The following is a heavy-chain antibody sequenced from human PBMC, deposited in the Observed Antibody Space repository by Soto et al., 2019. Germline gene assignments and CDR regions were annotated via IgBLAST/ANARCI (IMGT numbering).Heavy chain of an antibody. CDR1: GYTFTSYA. CDR3: ARDLDRSSTRGYYYGMDV. V-gene: IGHV1-3*01. CDR2: INAGNGNT. J-gene: IGHJ6*02. D-gene: IGHD2-2*01. Sequence: ASVKVSCKASGYTFTSYAMHWVRQAPGQRLEWMGWINAGNGNTKYSQKFQGRVTITRDTSASTAYMELSSLRSEDTAVYYCARDLDRSSTRGYYYGMDVWGQGTTVTVSS.